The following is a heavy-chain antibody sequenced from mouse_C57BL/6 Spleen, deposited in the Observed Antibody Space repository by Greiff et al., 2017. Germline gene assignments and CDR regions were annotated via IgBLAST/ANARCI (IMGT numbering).Heavy chain of an antibody. Sequence: EVKLMESGPGLVKPSQSLSLTCSVTGYSITSGYYWNWIRQFPGNKLEWMGYISYDGSNNYNPSLKNRISITRDTSKNQFFLKLNSVTTEDTATYYCARDPGYDYAGAWFAYWGQGTLGTVSA. D-gene: IGHD2-4*01. J-gene: IGHJ3*01. CDR2: ISYDGSN. CDR3: ARDPGYDYAGAWFAY. V-gene: IGHV3-6*01. CDR1: GYSITSGYY.